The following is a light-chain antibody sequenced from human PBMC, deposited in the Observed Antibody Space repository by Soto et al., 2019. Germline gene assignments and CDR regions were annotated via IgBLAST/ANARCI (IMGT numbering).Light chain of an antibody. J-gene: IGLJ2*01. CDR2: EVS. CDR1: SSDVGGYNY. CDR3: SSYAGSTVV. Sequence: QSALTQPPSASGSPGQSVTLSCTGTSSDVGGYNYVSWYQQHPGKAPKLMIYEVSKRPSGVPDRFSGSKSGNTASLTVSGLQAEDEADYYCSSYAGSTVVFGGGTKLTVL. V-gene: IGLV2-8*01.